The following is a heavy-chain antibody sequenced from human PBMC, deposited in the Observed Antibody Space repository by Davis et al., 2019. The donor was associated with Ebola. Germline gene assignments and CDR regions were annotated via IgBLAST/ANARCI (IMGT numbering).Heavy chain of an antibody. Sequence: SETLSLTCAVSGGSISSTNWWNWVRQSPGKGLEWIGERHHGWSSNYNPSLKSRVTILVDKSKNQFSLNLSSVTAADTAVYYCARRSDYSKGRDFQDWGQGTLVTVSS. CDR1: GGSISSTNW. V-gene: IGHV4-4*02. D-gene: IGHD4-11*01. J-gene: IGHJ1*01. CDR3: ARRSDYSKGRDFQD. CDR2: RHHGWSS.